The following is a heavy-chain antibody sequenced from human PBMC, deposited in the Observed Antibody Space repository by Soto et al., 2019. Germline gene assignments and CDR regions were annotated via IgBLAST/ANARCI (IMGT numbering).Heavy chain of an antibody. CDR1: GFTFSSYG. J-gene: IGHJ6*02. D-gene: IGHD6-19*01. Sequence: PGGSLRLSCATSGFTFSSYGMHWVRQAPGKGLEWVAVISYDGSNKYYADSVKDRFTISRDNSKNTLYLQMNSLRAEDTAVYYCAQVGYSSDWALGYYNMDVWGQGTTVTVSS. V-gene: IGHV3-30*18. CDR3: AQVGYSSDWALGYYNMDV. CDR2: ISYDGSNK.